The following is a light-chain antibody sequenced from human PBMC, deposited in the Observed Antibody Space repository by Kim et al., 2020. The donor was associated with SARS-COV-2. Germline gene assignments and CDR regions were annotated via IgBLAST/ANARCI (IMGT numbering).Light chain of an antibody. CDR1: QGVDIW. V-gene: IGKV1D-16*01. CDR3: LQYNSYPLT. J-gene: IGKJ5*01. CDR2: GAS. Sequence: ASVGDRVNISCRASQGVDIWLAWYQQKPGKAPKSLISGASNLKSGVPSRFSGSGSGTDFTLTISSLQPEDFATYYCLQYNSYPLTFGQGTRLEIK.